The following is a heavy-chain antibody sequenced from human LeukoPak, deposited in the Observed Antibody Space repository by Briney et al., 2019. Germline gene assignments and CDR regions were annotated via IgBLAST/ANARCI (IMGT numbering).Heavy chain of an antibody. J-gene: IGHJ4*02. D-gene: IGHD3-22*01. V-gene: IGHV3-53*01. CDR3: ARERQYYYDSSGYFDY. CDR2: IYSGGST. Sequence: PGGSLRLSCAASGFTVSSNYTSWVRQAPGKGLEWVSVIYSGGSTYYADSVKGRFTISRDNSKNTLYLQMNSLRAEDTAVYYCARERQYYYDSSGYFDYWGQGTLVTVSS. CDR1: GFTVSSNY.